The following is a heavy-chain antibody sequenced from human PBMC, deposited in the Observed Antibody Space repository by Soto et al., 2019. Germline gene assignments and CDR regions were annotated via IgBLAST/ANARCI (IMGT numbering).Heavy chain of an antibody. D-gene: IGHD1-20*01. V-gene: IGHV1-2*04. Sequence: ASVKVSCKASGYTFTGYYMHWVRQAPGQGLEWMGWINPNSGGTNYAQKFQGWVTMTRDTSISTAYMELSRLRFDDTAVYYCARERNWNWFDPWGQGTLVTVSS. CDR1: GYTFTGYY. J-gene: IGHJ5*02. CDR3: ARERNWNWFDP. CDR2: INPNSGGT.